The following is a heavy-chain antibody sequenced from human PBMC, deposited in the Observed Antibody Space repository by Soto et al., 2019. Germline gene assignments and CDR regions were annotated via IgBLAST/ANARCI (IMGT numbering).Heavy chain of an antibody. J-gene: IGHJ4*02. D-gene: IGHD3-22*01. V-gene: IGHV4-30-4*01. CDR3: ARWSYYYDSSGYYHY. CDR2: IYYSGST. Sequence: QVQLQESGPGLVKSSQTLSLTCTVSGGSISSGGYYWGWIRQPPGKGLEWIGYIYYSGSTYYNPYLKWRVNISGERSKSQYPLKLISVTAADMAVYYWARWSYYYDSSGYYHYWGQGTLVTLSA. CDR1: GGSISSGGYY.